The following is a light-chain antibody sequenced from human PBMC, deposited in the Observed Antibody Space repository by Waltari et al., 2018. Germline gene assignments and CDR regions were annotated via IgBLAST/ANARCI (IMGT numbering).Light chain of an antibody. CDR1: QDITSF. V-gene: IGKV1-9*01. CDR2: AAS. J-gene: IGKJ4*01. Sequence: DIQLTQSPSFLSASVGDRVTITCRASQDITSFLAWYQQKPGKAPKLLIFAASTLQGGVPSRFSGSGSGTEFTHTISSLLPEDFATYYCQQLKNSPLTFGGGTKVEIK. CDR3: QQLKNSPLT.